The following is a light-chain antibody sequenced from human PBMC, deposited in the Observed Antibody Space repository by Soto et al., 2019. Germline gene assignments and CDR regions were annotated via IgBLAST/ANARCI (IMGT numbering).Light chain of an antibody. CDR3: TSFTTGVTSYV. Sequence: QSALTQPASVSGSPGQSIAISCTGTSSDIGGYNHVSWYQQHPGKVPKLIIYEVTNRPSGVSDRFSGSKSGSTASLTISGLQAEDEADYYCTSFTTGVTSYVFGGGTKLTVL. V-gene: IGLV2-14*01. J-gene: IGLJ3*02. CDR2: EVT. CDR1: SSDIGGYNH.